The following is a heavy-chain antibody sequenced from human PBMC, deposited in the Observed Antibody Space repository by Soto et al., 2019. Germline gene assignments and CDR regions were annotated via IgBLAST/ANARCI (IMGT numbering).Heavy chain of an antibody. CDR2: ISSSSSTI. V-gene: IGHV3-48*01. CDR3: ASNYGSGYRAFDS. CDR1: GFTFSSYS. J-gene: IGHJ4*02. Sequence: EVQLVESGGGLVQPGGSLRLSCAASGFTFSSYSMNWVRQAPGKGLEWVSYISSSSSTIYYADSVKGRFTISRDNAKNSLYLQMNSLRAEDTAVYYCASNYGSGYRAFDSWGQGALVTVSS. D-gene: IGHD3-10*01.